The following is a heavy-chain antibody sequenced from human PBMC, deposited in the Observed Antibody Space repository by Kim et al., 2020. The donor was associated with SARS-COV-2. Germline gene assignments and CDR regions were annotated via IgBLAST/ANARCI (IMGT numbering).Heavy chain of an antibody. J-gene: IGHJ5*02. CDR1: GGSISSSNW. V-gene: IGHV4-4*02. CDR3: ARWSSSSGRFDP. CDR2: IYHSGST. Sequence: SETLSLTCAVSGGSISSSNWWSWVRQPPGKGLEWMGEIYHSGSTNYNPSLKSRVTISVDKSKNQFSLKLSSVTAADTAVYYCARWSSSSGRFDPWGQGTLVTVSS. D-gene: IGHD6-13*01.